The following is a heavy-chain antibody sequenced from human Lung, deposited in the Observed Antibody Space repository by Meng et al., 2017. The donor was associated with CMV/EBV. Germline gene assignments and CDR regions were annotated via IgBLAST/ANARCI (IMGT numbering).Heavy chain of an antibody. V-gene: IGHV3-21*01. CDR2: INNSSSYI. Sequence: GGSXRLXCAASGFTFSTYSMNWVRQAPGKGLEWVSSINNSSSYIYYADSVKGRFTISRDNAKNSLYLQMNSLRAEDTAVYYCARDLIVGTAYLDYWGQGTXVTGSS. D-gene: IGHD1-26*01. J-gene: IGHJ4*02. CDR1: GFTFSTYS. CDR3: ARDLIVGTAYLDY.